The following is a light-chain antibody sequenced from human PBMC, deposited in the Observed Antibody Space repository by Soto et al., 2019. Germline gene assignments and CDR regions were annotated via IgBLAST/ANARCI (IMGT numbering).Light chain of an antibody. V-gene: IGKV3-20*01. J-gene: IGKJ4*01. CDR3: QQYGSSGGLT. CDR1: QILLDSDDGNTY. Sequence: VVAQTAGSERITPGEPAHISCESSQILLDSDDGNTYLDWYLQKPGQAPRLLIYGASSRATGIPDRFSGSGSGTDFTLTISILAPEDFAVYYCQQYGSSGGLTFGGGTKVDNK. CDR2: GAS.